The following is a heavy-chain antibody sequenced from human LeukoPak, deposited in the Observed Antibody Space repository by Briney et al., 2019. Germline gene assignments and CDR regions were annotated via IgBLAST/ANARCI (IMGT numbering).Heavy chain of an antibody. D-gene: IGHD2/OR15-2a*01. CDR1: GGSISSSNYY. CDR3: ARHENIIMVPTAHAFDY. J-gene: IGHJ4*02. V-gene: IGHV4-39*01. CDR2: IYYSGDI. Sequence: SETLSLTCTVSGGSISSSNYYWGWIRQPPGTGLEWIGTIYYSGDIYYNPSLKSRASISVDTSKNLFSLNVNSVTAADTAVYFCARHENIIMVPTAHAFDYWGQGALVTVSS.